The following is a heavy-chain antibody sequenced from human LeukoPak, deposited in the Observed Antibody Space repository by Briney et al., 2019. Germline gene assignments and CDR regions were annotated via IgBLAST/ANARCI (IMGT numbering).Heavy chain of an antibody. CDR3: ATGDVRVSANY. D-gene: IGHD2-21*01. V-gene: IGHV4-59*02. J-gene: IGHJ4*02. CDR2: FSYSGNT. CDR1: GASVSTYY. Sequence: SETLSLTCTVSGASVSTYYWSWIRQPPGKGLEWIGYFSYSGNTNYNPSLKSRVTISVDTSKNQFSLKLSSVTAADTAVYYCATGDVRVSANYWGQGTLVTVSS.